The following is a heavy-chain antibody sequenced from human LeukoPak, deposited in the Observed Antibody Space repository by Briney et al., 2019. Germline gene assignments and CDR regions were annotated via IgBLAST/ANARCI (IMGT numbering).Heavy chain of an antibody. J-gene: IGHJ4*02. CDR2: INSDGSTT. CDR3: VRVEGGY. Sequence: GGSLRLSCAASGFTFSSYGMHWVRQGPGKGLVWVSRINSDGSTTNYADSVKGRFTISRDNAKNTLYLQMNSLRAEDTAVYYCVRVEGGYWGQGTLVTVSS. V-gene: IGHV3-74*01. D-gene: IGHD1-1*01. CDR1: GFTFSSYG.